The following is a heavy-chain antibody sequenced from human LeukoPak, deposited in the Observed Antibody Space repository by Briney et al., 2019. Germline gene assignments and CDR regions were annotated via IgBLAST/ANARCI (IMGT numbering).Heavy chain of an antibody. Sequence: ASVKVSCKASGYTFTSYGISWVRQAPGQGLEWMGWISAYNGNTNYAQKLQGRVTMTTDTSTSTAYMELRSLRSDDTAVYYCARDRSSMSLSVISRSFDPWGQGTLVTVSS. J-gene: IGHJ5*02. V-gene: IGHV1-18*01. CDR3: ARDRSSMSLSVISRSFDP. CDR2: ISAYNGNT. D-gene: IGHD3-16*02. CDR1: GYTFTSYG.